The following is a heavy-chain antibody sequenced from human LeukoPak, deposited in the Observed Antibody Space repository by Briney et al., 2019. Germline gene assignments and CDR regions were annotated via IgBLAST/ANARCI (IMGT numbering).Heavy chain of an antibody. D-gene: IGHD3-22*01. CDR1: GYSFTSYW. Sequence: GESLKISCKGSGYSFTSYWIGWVRQMPGKGLEWMGIIYPGDSDTRYSPSFQGQVTISADKSISTAYLQWSSLKASDTAMYYCARHETYYYDSSGYYLDYWGQGTLVTVSS. J-gene: IGHJ4*02. CDR2: IYPGDSDT. CDR3: ARHETYYYDSSGYYLDY. V-gene: IGHV5-51*01.